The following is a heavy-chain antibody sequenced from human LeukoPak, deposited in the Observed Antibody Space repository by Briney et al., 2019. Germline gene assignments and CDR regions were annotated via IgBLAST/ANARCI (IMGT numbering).Heavy chain of an antibody. V-gene: IGHV4-30-4*01. CDR1: GGSISSGDYY. Sequence: PSETLSLTCTVSGGSISSGDYYWSWIRQPPGKGLEWIGYIYYSGSTYYNPSLKSRVTISVDTSKNQFSLKLSSVTAADTAVYYCARDFHVHLRGYSYGQGGPWSQGTLVTVSS. CDR3: ARDFHVHLRGYSYGQGGP. CDR2: IYYSGST. J-gene: IGHJ4*02. D-gene: IGHD5-18*01.